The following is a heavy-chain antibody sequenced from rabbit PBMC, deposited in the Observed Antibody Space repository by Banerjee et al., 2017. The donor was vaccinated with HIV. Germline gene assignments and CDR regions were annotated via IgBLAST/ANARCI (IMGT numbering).Heavy chain of an antibody. J-gene: IGHJ4*01. CDR3: ARDAGYAGSNL. CDR2: IYTSTGNT. Sequence: QEQLEESGGDLVKPGASLTLTCTASGFSFSSSYWICWVRQAPGKGLEWIACIYTSTGNTVYATWAKGRFTISKTSSTTVTLQMTSLTAADTATYFCARDAGYAGSNLWGQGTLVTVS. V-gene: IGHV1S45*01. CDR1: GFSFSSSYW. D-gene: IGHD4-2*01.